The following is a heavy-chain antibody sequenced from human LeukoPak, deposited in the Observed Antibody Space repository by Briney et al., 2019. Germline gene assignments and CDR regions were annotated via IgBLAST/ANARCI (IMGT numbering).Heavy chain of an antibody. CDR3: ARDGTQVTMVRGVIGI. CDR1: GGTFSSYT. CDR2: IIPILGIA. V-gene: IGHV1-69*04. J-gene: IGHJ3*02. Sequence: SVKVSCKASGGTFSSYTISWVRQAPGQGLEWMGRIIPILGIANYAQKFQGRVTITADKSTSTAYMELSSLRSEDTAVYYCARDGTQVTMVRGVIGIWGQGTMVTVSS. D-gene: IGHD3-10*01.